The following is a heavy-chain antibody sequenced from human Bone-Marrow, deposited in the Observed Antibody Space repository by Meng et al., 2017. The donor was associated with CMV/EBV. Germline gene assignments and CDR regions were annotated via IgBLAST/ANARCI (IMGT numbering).Heavy chain of an antibody. Sequence: GGSLRLSCAASGFTFSSHGRHWVRQAPGKGLEWVAFIRYDGSNKYYADSVKGRFTISRDNSKNTLYLQMNSLRAEDTAVYYCAKDMGPIVGGTGGPYVWGQGPLVTVSS. J-gene: IGHJ4*02. CDR2: IRYDGSNK. V-gene: IGHV3-30*02. CDR1: GFTFSSHG. CDR3: AKDMGPIVGGTGGPYV. D-gene: IGHD1-26*01.